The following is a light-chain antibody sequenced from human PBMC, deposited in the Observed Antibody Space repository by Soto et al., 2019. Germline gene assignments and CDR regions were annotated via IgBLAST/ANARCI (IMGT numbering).Light chain of an antibody. Sequence: EIVLTQSPATLSLSPGARATLSCRASQSVSSYLAWYQQKAGQAPRLLIYDASNRATGIPARFSGSGSGTDFTLTISRLKPEDFAVYYCQQRSSWPRTFGLGTKVDIK. CDR1: QSVSSY. CDR2: DAS. V-gene: IGKV3-11*01. J-gene: IGKJ1*01. CDR3: QQRSSWPRT.